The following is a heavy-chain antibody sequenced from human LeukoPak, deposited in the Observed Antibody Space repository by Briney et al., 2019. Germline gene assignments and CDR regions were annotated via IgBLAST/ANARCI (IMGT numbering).Heavy chain of an antibody. J-gene: IGHJ6*03. CDR2: INPNSGGT. Sequence: GASVKVSCKASGYTFTGYYMHWVRQAPGQGLEWMGWINPNSGGTNYAQKFQGRVTMTRDTSISTAYMELSRLRSDDPAVYYCARGYREYYDGSGNYYYYYMDVWGKGTTVTVSS. CDR3: ARGYREYYDGSGNYYYYYMDV. D-gene: IGHD3-10*01. CDR1: GYTFTGYY. V-gene: IGHV1-2*02.